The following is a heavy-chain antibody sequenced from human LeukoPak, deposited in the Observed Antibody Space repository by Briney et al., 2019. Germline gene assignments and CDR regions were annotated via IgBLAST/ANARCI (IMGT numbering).Heavy chain of an antibody. J-gene: IGHJ6*02. Sequence: NPSETLSLTCTVSGGSISSYYWSWIRQPPGKGLEWIGYIYYTGSTNHNPSLKSRVTISVDTSKNQFSLKLSSVTAADTAVYYCARHMDSSGYYYGMDVWGQGTTVTVSS. CDR2: IYYTGST. CDR3: ARHMDSSGYYYGMDV. D-gene: IGHD6-6*01. CDR1: GGSISSYY. V-gene: IGHV4-59*08.